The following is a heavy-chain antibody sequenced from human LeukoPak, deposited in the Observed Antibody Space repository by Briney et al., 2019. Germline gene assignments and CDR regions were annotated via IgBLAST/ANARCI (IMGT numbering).Heavy chain of an antibody. CDR1: GFTFSSYA. Sequence: GGSLRLSCAASGFTFSSYAMSWVRQAPGKGLEWVSAISGSGGSTYYADSVKGRFTISRDNSKNTLYLQMNSLRAEDTAVYYCAKKTAVAGTTADWFDPWGQGTLVTVSS. J-gene: IGHJ5*02. CDR3: AKKTAVAGTTADWFDP. CDR2: ISGSGGST. D-gene: IGHD6-19*01. V-gene: IGHV3-23*01.